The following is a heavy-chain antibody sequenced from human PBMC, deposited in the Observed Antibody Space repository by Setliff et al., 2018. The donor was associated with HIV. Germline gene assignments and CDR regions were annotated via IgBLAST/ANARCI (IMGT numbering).Heavy chain of an antibody. CDR1: GFSIENFD. D-gene: IGHD6-6*01. CDR3: ARPYSTSSWFFDY. CDR2: IWHDVTKD. J-gene: IGHJ4*02. Sequence: GGSLRLSCAASGFSIENFDMHWVRQAPGKGLEWVAGIWHDVTKDYYADSVKGRFSLSGDYSKNTVSLQMNSLRAEDTAVYYCARPYSTSSWFFDYWGQGTLVTVSS. V-gene: IGHV3-33*08.